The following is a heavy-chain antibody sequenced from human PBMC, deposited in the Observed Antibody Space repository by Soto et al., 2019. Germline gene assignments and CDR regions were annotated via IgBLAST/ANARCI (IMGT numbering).Heavy chain of an antibody. CDR1: GGSISSGGYY. Sequence: PSETLSLTCTVSGGSISSGGYYWSWIRQHPGKGLEWIGYIYYSGSTYYNPSLKSRVTISVDTSKNQFPLKLSSVTAADTAVYYCARGVFDYVWGSPYYFDYWGQGTLVTVSS. CDR3: ARGVFDYVWGSPYYFDY. V-gene: IGHV4-31*03. CDR2: IYYSGST. D-gene: IGHD3-16*01. J-gene: IGHJ4*02.